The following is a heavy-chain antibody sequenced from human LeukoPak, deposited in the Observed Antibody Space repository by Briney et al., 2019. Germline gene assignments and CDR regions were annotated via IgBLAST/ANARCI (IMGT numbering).Heavy chain of an antibody. Sequence: GASVKVSCKASGYTFTSYDINWVRQATGQGLEWMGWMNPNSGNTGYAQKFQGRVTMTRNTSISTAYMELSSLRSEDTAVYYCARGGGYDFWSGYSYYYYYGMTSGAKGPRSPSP. CDR3: ARGGGYDFWSGYSYYYYYGMTS. J-gene: IGHJ6*02. V-gene: IGHV1-8*01. D-gene: IGHD3-3*01. CDR1: GYTFTSYD. CDR2: MNPNSGNT.